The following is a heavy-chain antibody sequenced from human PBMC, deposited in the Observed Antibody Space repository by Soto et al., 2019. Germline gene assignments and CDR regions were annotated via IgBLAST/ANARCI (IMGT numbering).Heavy chain of an antibody. J-gene: IGHJ6*02. D-gene: IGHD5-12*01. V-gene: IGHV1-69*01. CDR2: FIPIFGES. CDR3: AREFYVDKLRRSFSAMSCTQF. Sequence: YSLQVSCTASGGPFRRYIVSWVRQAPGQGLEWMGAFIPIFGESIYAQRFQGRVTITADESTSTAYMELSSLRSEDTAVYYCAREFYVDKLRRSFSAMSCTQFWGQGNT. CDR1: GGPFRRYI.